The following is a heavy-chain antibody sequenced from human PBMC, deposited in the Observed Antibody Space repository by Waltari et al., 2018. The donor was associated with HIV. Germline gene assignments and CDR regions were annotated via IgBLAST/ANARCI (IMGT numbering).Heavy chain of an antibody. CDR1: GFTFTDIW. CDR3: TTDLGGYNVDY. D-gene: IGHD5-12*01. Sequence: EVRLVGSGGGLVKPGGSLRLSCAASGFTFTDIWMSWVRQALGKGLEWVGRIKSKTNGETTDDAAPVKVIFSLSRDDSKNTLYLQMNSLKTEDTAVYYCTTDLGGYNVDYWGQGTLVTVSS. J-gene: IGHJ4*02. V-gene: IGHV3-15*01. CDR2: IKSKTNGETT.